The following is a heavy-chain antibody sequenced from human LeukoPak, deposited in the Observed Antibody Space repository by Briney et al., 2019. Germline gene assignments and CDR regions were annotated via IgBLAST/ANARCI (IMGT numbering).Heavy chain of an antibody. Sequence: SETLSLTCTVSGGSIRSYYWSWIRQPPGKGLEWIGYIYYSGSTNYNPSLKSRVTISVDTSKNQFSLKLTSVTAADTAAYYCARHRGSSWNYFDYWGQGTLVTVSS. D-gene: IGHD6-13*01. CDR3: ARHRGSSWNYFDY. V-gene: IGHV4-59*08. CDR1: GGSIRSYY. J-gene: IGHJ4*02. CDR2: IYYSGST.